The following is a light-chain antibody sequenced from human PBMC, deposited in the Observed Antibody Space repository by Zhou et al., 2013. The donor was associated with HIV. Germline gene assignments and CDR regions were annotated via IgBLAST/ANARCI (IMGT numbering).Light chain of an antibody. CDR3: LQDSSYPRT. V-gene: IGKV1-12*01. J-gene: IGKJ2*02. CDR2: GAS. Sequence: DIQMTQSPSSVSASVGDRITITCRASQGISKWLAWYQQKPGKAPKLLIYGASSLQSGVPSRFSGSGFGTDFTLTISSLQPEDFATYYCLQDSSYPRTFGPGTKVEMK. CDR1: QGISKW.